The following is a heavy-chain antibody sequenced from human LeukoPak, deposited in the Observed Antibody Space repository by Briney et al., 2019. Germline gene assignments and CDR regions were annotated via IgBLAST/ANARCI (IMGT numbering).Heavy chain of an antibody. J-gene: IGHJ5*02. V-gene: IGHV7-4-1*02. Sequence: ASEKVSCKASGYTFSSYAINWVRQAPGQGLEWMGWINTNTGNPAYAQGFTGRFVFSLDSSVNTAYLQISSLKAEDTAVYYCVRDDYRDSGTKNWFDLWGQGTLVTVSP. CDR1: GYTFSSYA. CDR3: VRDDYRDSGTKNWFDL. D-gene: IGHD3-10*01. CDR2: INTNTGNP.